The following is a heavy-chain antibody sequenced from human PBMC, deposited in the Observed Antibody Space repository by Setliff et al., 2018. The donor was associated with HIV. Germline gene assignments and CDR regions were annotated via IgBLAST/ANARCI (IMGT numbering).Heavy chain of an antibody. CDR1: GYTFTSCF. CDR3: AKEYHTAATGTRVANYFDY. J-gene: IGHJ4*02. Sequence: ASVKVSCKASGYTFTSCFLHWVRQAPGQGLEYMGIINPSDGSADYVEKFQDRVTITRDTSMSTVYMEMSSLRSEDTAIYYCAKEYHTAATGTRVANYFDYWGQGTLVTVSS. D-gene: IGHD6-13*01. CDR2: INPSDGSA. V-gene: IGHV1-46*01.